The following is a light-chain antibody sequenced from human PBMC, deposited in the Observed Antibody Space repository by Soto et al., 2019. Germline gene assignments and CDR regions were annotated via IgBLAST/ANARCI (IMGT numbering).Light chain of an antibody. CDR3: TSRTTSTTMI. V-gene: IGLV2-14*03. CDR1: SSDIGAYNF. CDR2: DVN. J-gene: IGLJ2*01. Sequence: QSVLTQPASVSGSPGQSITISCTGTSSDIGAYNFVSWYHQHPGQAPKLMLYDVNIRPSGVSNRFSGSKSGHTASLTISGLQAEAEADYYCTSRTTSTTMIFGEGTKVTLL.